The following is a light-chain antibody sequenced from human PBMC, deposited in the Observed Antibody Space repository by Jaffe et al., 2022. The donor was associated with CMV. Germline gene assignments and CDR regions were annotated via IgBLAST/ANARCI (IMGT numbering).Light chain of an antibody. V-gene: IGKV1-NL1*01. Sequence: DIQMTQSPSSLSASVGDRVTITCRASQGISNSLAWYQQKPGKAPKLLLYAASRLESGVPSRFSGSGSGTDYTLTISSLQPEDFATYYCQQYYSWTFGQGTKVEIK. CDR3: QQYYSWT. CDR2: AAS. CDR1: QGISNS. J-gene: IGKJ1*01.